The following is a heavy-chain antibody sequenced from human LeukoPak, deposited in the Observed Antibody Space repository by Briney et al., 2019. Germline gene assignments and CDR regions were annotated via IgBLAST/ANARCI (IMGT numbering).Heavy chain of an antibody. J-gene: IGHJ4*02. CDR3: ARGGEHWLEDY. Sequence: GGSLRLSCAASGFTFSSYSMNWVRQAPGKGLQWVAVIWYDGSNKIYADSVKGRFTISRDNSKNTLYLQVNSLRVEDTAVYYCARGGEHWLEDYWGQGTLVTVSA. D-gene: IGHD6-19*01. CDR2: IWYDGSNK. V-gene: IGHV3-33*08. CDR1: GFTFSSYS.